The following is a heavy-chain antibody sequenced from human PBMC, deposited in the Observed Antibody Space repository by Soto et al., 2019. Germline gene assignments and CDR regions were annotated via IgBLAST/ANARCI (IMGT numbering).Heavy chain of an antibody. CDR3: ARGVARFLEWLLSDAFDI. CDR1: GFTFSSYA. Sequence: QVQLVESGGGVVQPGRSLRLSCAASGFTFSSYAMHWVRQAPGKGLEWVAVISYDGSNKYYADSVKGRFTISRDNSKNTLYLQMNSLRAEDTAVYYCARGVARFLEWLLSDAFDIWGQGTMVTVSS. D-gene: IGHD3-3*01. V-gene: IGHV3-30-3*01. CDR2: ISYDGSNK. J-gene: IGHJ3*02.